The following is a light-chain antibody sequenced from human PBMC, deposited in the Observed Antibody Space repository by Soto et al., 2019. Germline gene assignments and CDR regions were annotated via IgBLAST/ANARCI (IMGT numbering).Light chain of an antibody. Sequence: QSALTQPASVSGSPGQSIAISCTGTSSDVGGYKYVSWYQQHPGKAPKLLISEVSNRPSGVSDRFSGSKSGNTASLTISGLQAEDEADYYCSSFTNSILVFGGGTKLTVL. CDR2: EVS. CDR3: SSFTNSILV. J-gene: IGLJ3*02. V-gene: IGLV2-14*01. CDR1: SSDVGGYKY.